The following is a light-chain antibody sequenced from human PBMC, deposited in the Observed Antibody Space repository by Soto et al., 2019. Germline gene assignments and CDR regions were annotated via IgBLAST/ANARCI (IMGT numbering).Light chain of an antibody. Sequence: QSVLTQPPSVSEAPGQRVTISCTGSSSNIGAGYEAHWYQQVPGTVPKLLIYENNNRPSGVPDRFSGSMSGTSASLAITGLQAQDEAEYYRQSYDSSLSGYVFGTGTKLTVL. J-gene: IGLJ1*01. CDR1: SSNIGAGYE. CDR2: ENN. V-gene: IGLV1-40*01. CDR3: QSYDSSLSGYV.